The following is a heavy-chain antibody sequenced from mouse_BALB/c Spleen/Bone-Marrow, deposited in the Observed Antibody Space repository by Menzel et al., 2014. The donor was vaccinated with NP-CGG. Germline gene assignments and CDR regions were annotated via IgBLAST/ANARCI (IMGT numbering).Heavy chain of an antibody. CDR1: GFDFSRYW. V-gene: IGHV4-1*02. CDR3: ARRELRREAYYAMDY. Sequence: DVKLVESGGGLVQPGGSLKLSCAASGFDFSRYWMSWVRQAPGKGLEWIGEINPDSSTINYTPSLKDKFIISRDNAKNTLYLQMSKVRSEDTALYYCARRELRREAYYAMDYWGQGTSVTVSS. CDR2: INPDSSTI. D-gene: IGHD2-4*01. J-gene: IGHJ4*01.